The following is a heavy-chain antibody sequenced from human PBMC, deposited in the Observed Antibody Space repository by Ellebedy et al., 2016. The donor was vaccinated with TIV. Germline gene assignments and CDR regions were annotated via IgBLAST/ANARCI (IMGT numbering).Heavy chain of an antibody. D-gene: IGHD4-17*01. CDR2: IYHSGTS. CDR3: ARLGPGSTTMTTGAAFDI. J-gene: IGHJ3*02. V-gene: IGHV4-39*06. CDR1: GGSISSVNYY. Sequence: MPSETLSLTCSVSGGSISSVNYYWGWIRQPPGKGLDWIGSIYHSGTSNYNPSLKSRDTISVDKSKNQFPLNLSSVTAAETAVYYCARLGPGSTTMTTGAAFDIWGQGTMVTVSS.